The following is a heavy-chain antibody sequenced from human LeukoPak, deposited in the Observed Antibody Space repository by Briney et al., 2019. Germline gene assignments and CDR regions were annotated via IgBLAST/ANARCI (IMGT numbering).Heavy chain of an antibody. D-gene: IGHD5-24*01. CDR2: TNPDGSTT. CDR1: GFSFNKYW. Sequence: PGGSLRLSCEASGFSFNKYWMHWVRQVPGKGPVWVSRTNPDGSTTNYADSVKGRFSISRDNAKSIMYLQMNSLSVEDTAVYYCARGGDGSNSLINYWGQGTLVTVSS. CDR3: ARGGDGSNSLINY. J-gene: IGHJ4*02. V-gene: IGHV3-74*01.